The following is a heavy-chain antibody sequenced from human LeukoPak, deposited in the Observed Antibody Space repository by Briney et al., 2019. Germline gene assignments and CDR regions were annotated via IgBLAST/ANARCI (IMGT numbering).Heavy chain of an antibody. V-gene: IGHV3-23*01. CDR2: ISDSGGST. D-gene: IGHD3-16*02. J-gene: IGHJ4*02. CDR3: AKVHTFGGVIDTFDY. CDR1: GFTFSSYA. Sequence: GGSLRLSCAASGFTFSSYAMSWVRQASGKGLEWVSTISDSGGSTPYADSVKGRFTISRDNSKNTLYLQMNSLRAEDTAVYYCAKVHTFGGVIDTFDYWGQGTLVTVSS.